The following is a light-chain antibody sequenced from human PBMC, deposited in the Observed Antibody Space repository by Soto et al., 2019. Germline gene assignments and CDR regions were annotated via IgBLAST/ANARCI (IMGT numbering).Light chain of an antibody. CDR2: DAS. Sequence: DIQMTQSPSTLSASVGDRVTITCRASQSISSWLAWYQQKPGKAPKLLIYDASNLESGVPSRFSGSGSGTEFTLTISSLQPDDFATYYCQQYNSYRGTFGQGTKLEIK. CDR1: QSISSW. CDR3: QQYNSYRGT. J-gene: IGKJ2*02. V-gene: IGKV1-5*01.